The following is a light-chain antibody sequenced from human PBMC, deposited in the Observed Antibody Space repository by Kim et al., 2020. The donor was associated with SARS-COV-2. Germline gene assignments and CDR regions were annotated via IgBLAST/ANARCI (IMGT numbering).Light chain of an antibody. CDR3: QTWDTGIRV. J-gene: IGLJ3*02. CDR1: SGHSTYA. V-gene: IGLV4-69*01. CDR2: VDSDGSH. Sequence: QPVLTQSPSASASLGASVKRTCTLSSGHSTYAIAWHQQQPEKGPRYLMKVDSDGSHNKGDGIPDRFSGSSSGAERYLTISSLQSEDEADYYCQTWDTGIRVFGGGTQLTVL.